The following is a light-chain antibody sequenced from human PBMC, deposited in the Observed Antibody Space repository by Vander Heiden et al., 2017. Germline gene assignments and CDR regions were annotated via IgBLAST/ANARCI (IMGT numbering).Light chain of an antibody. CDR2: GAS. J-gene: IGKJ2*01. CDR3: QQYNNWPYT. CDR1: QSVSSN. V-gene: IGKV3-15*01. Sequence: IVMTPSPATLSVSPGERATLSCRASQSVSSNLAWYQQKPGQAPRLLIYGASTRATGIPARFSGGGSGTEFTLTISNLQSEDFAVYYCQQYNNWPYTFGQGTKLEIK.